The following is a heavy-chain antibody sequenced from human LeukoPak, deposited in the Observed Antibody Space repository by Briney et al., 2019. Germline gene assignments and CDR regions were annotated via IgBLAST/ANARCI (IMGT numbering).Heavy chain of an antibody. J-gene: IGHJ5*02. CDR3: AKDILGLRFLEWSHNWFDP. CDR2: MRYNGANK. D-gene: IGHD3-3*01. CDR1: GFNFSSYG. Sequence: GGSLRLSCAASGFNFSSYGIHWVRQAPGKGLEWVAFMRYNGANKDYADSVKGRFTISRDNSKNTLYLQMNSLRAEDTAVYYCAKDILGLRFLEWSHNWFDPWGQGTLVTVSS. V-gene: IGHV3-30*02.